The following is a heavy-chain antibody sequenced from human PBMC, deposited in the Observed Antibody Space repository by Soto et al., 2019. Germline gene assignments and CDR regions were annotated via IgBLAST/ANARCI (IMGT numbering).Heavy chain of an antibody. D-gene: IGHD1-20*01. CDR1: GYTFTSYG. V-gene: IGHV1-18*01. Sequence: QVQLVQSGAEVKKPGASVKVSCKASGYTFTSYGISWVRQAPGQGLEWMGWINAYNGNTKNAQKLQGRVTMTTDTTTRTAYMELRSLSSDDSVVYYCARDAAIGMNDYWGQGTLVTVSS. CDR2: INAYNGNT. J-gene: IGHJ4*02. CDR3: ARDAAIGMNDY.